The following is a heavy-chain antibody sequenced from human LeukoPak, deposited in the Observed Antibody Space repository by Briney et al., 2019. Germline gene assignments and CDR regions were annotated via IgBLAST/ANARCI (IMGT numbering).Heavy chain of an antibody. D-gene: IGHD6-19*01. V-gene: IGHV3-11*06. CDR3: ARDLLVDNSGWKKYYYYYYGMDV. Sequence: GGSLRLSCAASGFTFSDYYMSWIRQAPGKGLEWVSYISSSSSYTNYADSVKGRFTISRDNAKNSLYLQMNSLRAEDTAVYYCARDLLVDNSGWKKYYYYYYGMDVWGQGTTVTVSS. CDR2: ISSSSSYT. CDR1: GFTFSDYY. J-gene: IGHJ6*02.